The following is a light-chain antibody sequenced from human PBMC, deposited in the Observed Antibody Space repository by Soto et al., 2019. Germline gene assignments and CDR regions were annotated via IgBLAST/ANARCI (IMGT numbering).Light chain of an antibody. V-gene: IGLV2-11*01. CDR2: DVT. Sequence: QSALTQPRSVSGSPGQSVTISCTGSTTDIAGYNSVSWYQQHPAKAPKLMIYDVTKRPSGVPDRFCGPKSGNTASLTISGLQAEDEADYFCCSYAGSPFVFGTGSKLTVL. CDR1: TTDIAGYNS. J-gene: IGLJ1*01. CDR3: CSYAGSPFV.